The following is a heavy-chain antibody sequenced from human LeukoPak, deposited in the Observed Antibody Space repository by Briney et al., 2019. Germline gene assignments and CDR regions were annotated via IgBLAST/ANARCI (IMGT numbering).Heavy chain of an antibody. CDR3: ARGGYYFDS. CDR2: ISSGPSYI. J-gene: IGHJ4*01. V-gene: IGHV3-21*01. Sequence: GGSLRLSCAASGFTFSTYSMNWVRQAPGKGLEWVSSISSGPSYIYYADSMKGRFTISRDNAKNSLYLQMNSLRAEDTAVYYCARGGYYFDSWDHGTLVTVSS. CDR1: GFTFSTYS.